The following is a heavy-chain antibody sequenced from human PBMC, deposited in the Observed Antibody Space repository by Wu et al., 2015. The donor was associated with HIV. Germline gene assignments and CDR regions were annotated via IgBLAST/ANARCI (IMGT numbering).Heavy chain of an antibody. Sequence: QVQLVQSGAEVKKPGASVKVSCTASGYTFVNYDITWVRQAPGQGPEWLGWIRTNNGDTNFSRKVQGRVTLTMDTSTNTAYMELRSLRPDDTAVYYCARKPTPHSATYTVWFDAWGQGTLVTVSS. CDR1: GYTFVNYD. V-gene: IGHV1-18*01. J-gene: IGHJ5*02. CDR2: IRTNNGDT. D-gene: IGHD5-24*01. CDR3: ARKPTPHSATYTVWFDA.